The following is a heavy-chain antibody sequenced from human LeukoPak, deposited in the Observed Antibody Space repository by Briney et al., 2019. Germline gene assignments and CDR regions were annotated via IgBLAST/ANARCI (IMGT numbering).Heavy chain of an antibody. D-gene: IGHD3-10*01. Sequence: GSLKLSCAASGFTFSSYAMSWVRQPPGKGLEWIGNIYYTGNTYYNSSLKSRVTISLDTSKNQFSLKVISLTAADTAAYYCTKSDGYGLMRLCGRGTMVTVSS. CDR3: TKSDGYGLMRL. CDR1: GFTFSSYA. J-gene: IGHJ3*01. V-gene: IGHV4-38-2*01. CDR2: IYYTGNT.